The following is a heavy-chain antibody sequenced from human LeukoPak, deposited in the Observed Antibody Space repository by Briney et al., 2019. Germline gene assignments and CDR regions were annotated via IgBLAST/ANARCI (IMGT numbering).Heavy chain of an antibody. V-gene: IGHV3-23*01. CDR1: GFTFGSYA. Sequence: PGGTLRLSCAASGFTFGSYAMSWVRQAPGKGLEWVPTISGSGGSPYYADSVKGRFTISRDNSKNTLYLQMNSLRAEDTAVYYCARRITIFWGKDYYYMDVWGKGTTVTISS. D-gene: IGHD3-9*01. CDR3: ARRITIFWGKDYYYMDV. CDR2: ISGSGGSP. J-gene: IGHJ6*03.